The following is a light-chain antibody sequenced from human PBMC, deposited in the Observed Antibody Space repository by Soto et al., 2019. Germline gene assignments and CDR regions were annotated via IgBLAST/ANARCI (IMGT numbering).Light chain of an antibody. V-gene: IGLV1-44*01. CDR3: AAWDYSLNGVV. CDR2: NNN. Sequence: QSVLTQPPSASGTPGQRVTIPCSGSSSNIGSNTVNWYQQLPGTAPKLLIYNNNQRPSGVPDRFSGSKSGTSASLAISGLQSEDEADYYCAAWDYSLNGVVFGGGTKLTVL. CDR1: SSNIGSNT. J-gene: IGLJ2*01.